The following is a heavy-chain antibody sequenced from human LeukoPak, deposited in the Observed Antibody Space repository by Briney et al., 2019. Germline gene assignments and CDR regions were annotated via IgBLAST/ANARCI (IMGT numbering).Heavy chain of an antibody. J-gene: IGHJ5*02. CDR2: INAGNGNT. Sequence: ASVKVSCKASGYTFTSYAMHWVRQAPGQRLEWMGWINAGNGNTKYSQKFQGRVTITRDTSASTAYMELSSLRSEDTAVYYCTRDGAPTSGWFGELFVWFDPWGQGTLVTVSS. V-gene: IGHV1-3*01. D-gene: IGHD3-10*01. CDR1: GYTFTSYA. CDR3: TRDGAPTSGWFGELFVWFDP.